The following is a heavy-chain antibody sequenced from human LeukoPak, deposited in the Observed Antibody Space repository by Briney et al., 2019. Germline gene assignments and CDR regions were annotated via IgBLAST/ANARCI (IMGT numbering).Heavy chain of an antibody. D-gene: IGHD6-19*01. V-gene: IGHV3-9*03. CDR3: AKSMSGWPASALSGRDAGFDY. J-gene: IGHJ4*02. CDR2: ISLNSGSI. Sequence: GRSLRLSGAASGFTFDDYAMHWVRQAPGKGLEWVSGISLNSGSIGYADSVKGRFIISRDNAKNSLYLQMNSLSAEDMALYYCAKSMSGWPASALSGRDAGFDYWGQGTLVTVSS. CDR1: GFTFDDYA.